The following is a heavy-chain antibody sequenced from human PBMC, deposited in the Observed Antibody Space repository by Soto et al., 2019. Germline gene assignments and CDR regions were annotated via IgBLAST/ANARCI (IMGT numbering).Heavy chain of an antibody. J-gene: IGHJ6*04. CDR1: GGTFSSYA. V-gene: IGHV1-69*06. CDR2: IIPIFGTA. CDR3: ARDCSGGSCYSNYYYGMDV. Sequence: GASVKVSCKASGGTFSSYAISWVRQAPGQGLGWMGGIIPIFGTANYAQKFQGRVTITADKSTSTAYMELSSLRSEDTAVYYCARDCSGGSCYSNYYYGMDVWGKGTTVTVSS. D-gene: IGHD2-15*01.